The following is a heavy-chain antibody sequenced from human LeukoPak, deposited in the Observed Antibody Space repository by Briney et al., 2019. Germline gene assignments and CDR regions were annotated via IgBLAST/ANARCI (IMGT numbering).Heavy chain of an antibody. CDR2: IYYSGST. D-gene: IGHD4-17*01. CDR1: GGSISSYY. CDR3: ATDTPYGNYYGMDV. V-gene: IGHV4-59*01. Sequence: SETLSLTCTVSGGSISSYYWSWIRQPPGKGLEWIGYIYYSGSTNYNPSLKSRVTISVDTPKNQFSLKLSSVTAADTAVYYCATDTPYGNYYGMDVWGQGTTVTVSS. J-gene: IGHJ6*02.